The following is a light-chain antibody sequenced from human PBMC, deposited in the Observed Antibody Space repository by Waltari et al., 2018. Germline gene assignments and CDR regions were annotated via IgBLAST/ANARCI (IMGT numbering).Light chain of an antibody. Sequence: QSAPTQPPAASGSPGQSVTISCTGTGSDVGKYDYVSWYQQHPGKAPKIMIYEPRKRPSGVPCRFSVSKSGNTASLTVSGLQAEDEADYYCSSYAGSHYWVFGGGTKLTVL. CDR1: GSDVGKYDY. CDR2: EPR. V-gene: IGLV2-8*01. J-gene: IGLJ3*02. CDR3: SSYAGSHYWV.